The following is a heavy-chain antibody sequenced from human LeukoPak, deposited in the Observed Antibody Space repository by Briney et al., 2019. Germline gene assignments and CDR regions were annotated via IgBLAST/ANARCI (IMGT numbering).Heavy chain of an antibody. V-gene: IGHV4-59*01. CDR1: GGSITSYL. Sequence: TPSETLSLTCTVSGGSITSYLWTWIPQPPGKGLEWIGYIYHSGTTNYNPSLKSRVSISADTSKNQFSLKLTSVTAADTAVYYCAQKAPYSPGYSQDWGQGTLVTVSS. CDR2: IYHSGTT. J-gene: IGHJ1*01. CDR3: AQKAPYSPGYSQD. D-gene: IGHD2-21*01.